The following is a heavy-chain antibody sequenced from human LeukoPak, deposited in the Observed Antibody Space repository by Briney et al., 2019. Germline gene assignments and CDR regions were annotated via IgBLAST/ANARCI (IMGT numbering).Heavy chain of an antibody. Sequence: GGSLRLSCAASGFTFSGFAMSWVRRTPGKGLEWVSGISGSGDNTLYADSVKGRFTISRDNSKNTLYLEMNRLRAEDTAVYYCAKDGSWGDYQFYFYMDVWGKGTTVTVSS. V-gene: IGHV3-23*01. CDR2: ISGSGDNT. CDR1: GFTFSGFA. D-gene: IGHD2-2*01. CDR3: AKDGSWGDYQFYFYMDV. J-gene: IGHJ6*03.